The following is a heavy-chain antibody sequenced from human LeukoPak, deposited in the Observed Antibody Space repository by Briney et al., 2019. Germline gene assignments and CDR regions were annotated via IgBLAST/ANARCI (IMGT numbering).Heavy chain of an antibody. CDR2: IYPGGNA. Sequence: GGSLRLSCAASEFTVSSTYITWLRQAPGKGLEWVSVIYPGGNALYADSVKGRFAISRDISENIVYLQINNLGVEDTAVYYCARDRRSGLGHAFDIWGQGTVVTVSS. CDR1: EFTVSSTY. J-gene: IGHJ3*02. D-gene: IGHD3-3*01. CDR3: ARDRRSGLGHAFDI. V-gene: IGHV3-53*01.